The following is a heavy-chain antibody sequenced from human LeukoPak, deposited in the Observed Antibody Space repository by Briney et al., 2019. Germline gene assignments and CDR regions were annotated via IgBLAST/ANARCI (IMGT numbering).Heavy chain of an antibody. CDR3: ARDCCIAARAENWFDP. CDR2: ISYDGSNK. D-gene: IGHD6-6*01. Sequence: GGSLRLSCAASGFTFSSYAMHWVRQAPGKGLEWVAVISYDGSNKYYADSVKGRFTISRDNSKNTLYLQMNSLRAKDTAVYYCARDCCIAARAENWFDPWGQGTLVTVSS. V-gene: IGHV3-30*01. J-gene: IGHJ5*02. CDR1: GFTFSSYA.